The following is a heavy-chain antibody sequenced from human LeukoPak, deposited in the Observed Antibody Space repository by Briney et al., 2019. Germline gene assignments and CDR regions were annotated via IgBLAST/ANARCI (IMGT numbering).Heavy chain of an antibody. Sequence: SETLSLTCTVSGGSISSSSAYWGWIRQPPGKGLEWIGYMYYSGSTKYNPSLKSRVTISGDTSKNQFSLKLISVTAADAAVYYCAREVPWVWNFDLWGRGTLVTVSS. J-gene: IGHJ2*01. CDR2: MYYSGST. V-gene: IGHV4-61*05. CDR3: AREVPWVWNFDL. CDR1: GGSISSSSAY. D-gene: IGHD1-26*01.